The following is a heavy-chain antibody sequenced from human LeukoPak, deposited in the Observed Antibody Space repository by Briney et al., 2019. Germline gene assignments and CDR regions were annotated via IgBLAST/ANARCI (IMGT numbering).Heavy chain of an antibody. D-gene: IGHD4-11*01. V-gene: IGHV4-31*02. CDR2: IYYSGST. CDR3: ARDRTTGYGMDV. J-gene: IGHJ6*02. Sequence: SWIRQPPGKGLEWIGYIYYSGSTYYNPSLKSRVTISVDTSKNQFSLKLSSVTAADTAVYYCARDRTTGYGMDVWGQGTTVTVSS.